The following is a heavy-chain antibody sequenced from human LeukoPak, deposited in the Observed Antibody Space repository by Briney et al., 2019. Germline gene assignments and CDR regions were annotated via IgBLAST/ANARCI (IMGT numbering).Heavy chain of an antibody. CDR3: ARGTLTVAGLFDY. CDR2: IYSSGST. J-gene: IGHJ4*02. V-gene: IGHV4-59*11. CDR1: GGSMSSHY. Sequence: SETLSLTCTVSGGSMSSHYWSWIRQPPGKGLEWIGYIYSSGSTNYNPSLKSRVIISIDTSKNQFSLKLSSATAADTAVYYCARGTLTVAGLFDYWGQGTLVTVSS. D-gene: IGHD6-19*01.